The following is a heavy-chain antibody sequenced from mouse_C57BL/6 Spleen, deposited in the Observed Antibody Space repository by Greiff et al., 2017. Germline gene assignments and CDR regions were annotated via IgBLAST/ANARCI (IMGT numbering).Heavy chain of an antibody. V-gene: IGHV3-6*01. Sequence: EVKLQESGPGLVKPSQSLSLTCSVTGYSITSGYYWNWIRQFPGNKLEWMGYISYDGSNNYNPSLKNRISITRDTSKNQFFLKLNSVTTEDTATYYCAREDPYAMDYWGQGTSVTVSS. CDR1: GYSITSGYY. CDR3: AREDPYAMDY. CDR2: ISYDGSN. J-gene: IGHJ4*01.